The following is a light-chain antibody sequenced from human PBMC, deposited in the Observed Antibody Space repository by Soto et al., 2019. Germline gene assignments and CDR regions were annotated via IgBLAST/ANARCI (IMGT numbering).Light chain of an antibody. CDR3: CSYAGTYTFYV. J-gene: IGLJ1*01. Sequence: QSALTQPRSVSGSPGQSVTISCTGTSSDVGGYDYVSWYQQHPGKAPKLMIYDVTKRPSGVPDRFSGSRSGNTASLTISGLPAEDDADYYCCSYAGTYTFYVFGTGTKLTVL. V-gene: IGLV2-11*01. CDR2: DVT. CDR1: SSDVGGYDY.